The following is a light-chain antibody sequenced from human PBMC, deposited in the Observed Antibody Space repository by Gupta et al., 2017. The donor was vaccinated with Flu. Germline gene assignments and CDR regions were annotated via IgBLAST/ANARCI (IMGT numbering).Light chain of an antibody. V-gene: IGLV1-47*01. CDR3: ASWDDSLSGYV. J-gene: IGLJ1*01. CDR2: RKN. Sequence: QSVLTQPPSASGTPGQRVTISCSGSSSNIGSNYVYWHQQLPGTAPKLLIYRKNQRPSGVPDRFSGSKSGTSASLAISGLRSEDEADYYCASWDDSLSGYVFGTGTKVTVL. CDR1: SSNIGSNY.